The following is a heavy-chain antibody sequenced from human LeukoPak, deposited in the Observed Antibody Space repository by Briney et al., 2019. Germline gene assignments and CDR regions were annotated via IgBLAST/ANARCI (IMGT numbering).Heavy chain of an antibody. CDR2: IKQDGSVE. V-gene: IGHV3-7*02. CDR1: GFTFSGSA. CDR3: ARTLAGRVDAFDI. J-gene: IGHJ3*02. Sequence: GGSLRLSCAASGFTFSGSAMHWVRQASGKGLEWVANIKQDGSVEYYVDSLRGRFTISRDNGKSSLYLQMDSLRAEDTAVYYCARTLAGRVDAFDIWGQGTMVTVSS.